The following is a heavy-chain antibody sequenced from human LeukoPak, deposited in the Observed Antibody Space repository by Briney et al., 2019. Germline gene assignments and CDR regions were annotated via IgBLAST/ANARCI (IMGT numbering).Heavy chain of an antibody. CDR1: GFTFSSYA. Sequence: GGSLRLSCAASGFTFSSYAMSWVRQAPGKGLEWVSAISGRGGSTYYADSVKGRFTISRDNSKNTLYLQMNSLRAEDTAVYYCAKDFYSSGWYPYFDYWGQGTLVTVSS. CDR2: ISGRGGST. CDR3: AKDFYSSGWYPYFDY. D-gene: IGHD6-19*01. V-gene: IGHV3-23*01. J-gene: IGHJ4*01.